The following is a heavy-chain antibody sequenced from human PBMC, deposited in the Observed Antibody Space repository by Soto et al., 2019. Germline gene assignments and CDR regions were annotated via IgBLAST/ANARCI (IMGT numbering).Heavy chain of an antibody. D-gene: IGHD1-1*01. J-gene: IGHJ6*02. CDR1: GFTFSRFA. V-gene: IGHV3-30*04. CDR3: ARDDDDWNDGSYYYALDV. CDR2: ISYDGRHS. Sequence: QVQLVESGGGVVQPRRSLRLSCAASGFTFSRFAMHWVRQAPGKGLEWVAIISYDGRHSYHSDSVTGRFTISRDNSKNMLYLQMNSLRTEDTAVYYCARDDDDWNDGSYYYALDVWGQGTTVTVSS.